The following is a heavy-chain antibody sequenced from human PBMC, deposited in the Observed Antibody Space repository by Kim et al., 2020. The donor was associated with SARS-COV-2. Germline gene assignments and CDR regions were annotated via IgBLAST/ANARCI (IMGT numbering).Heavy chain of an antibody. J-gene: IGHJ4*02. CDR3: AKGLLGARGADY. D-gene: IGHD1-26*01. Sequence: YNAEPVKGRLTITRDKSKNTLYLQMNRLRGEDTAVYYCAKGLLGARGADYWGQGTLVTVSS. V-gene: IGHV3-23*01.